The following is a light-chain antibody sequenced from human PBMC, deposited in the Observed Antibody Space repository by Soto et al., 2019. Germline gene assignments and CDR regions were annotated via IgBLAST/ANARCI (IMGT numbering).Light chain of an antibody. J-gene: IGKJ4*01. CDR2: ATS. CDR3: QKYNSAPLT. CDR1: QGIAPY. Sequence: DVQMTHAPSSLSAFVGDRVTNTCRVSQGIAPYLAWFQQKPGKVPKLLIYATSTLQSGVPSRFSGSGSGTDFTLTINSLQPEDVGTYYCQKYNSAPLTFGGGTKVDIK. V-gene: IGKV1-27*01.